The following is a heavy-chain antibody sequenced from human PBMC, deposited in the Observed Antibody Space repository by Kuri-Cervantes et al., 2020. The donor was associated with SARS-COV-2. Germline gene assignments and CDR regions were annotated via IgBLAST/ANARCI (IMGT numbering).Heavy chain of an antibody. CDR3: VRHPPIAVADYYFDY. J-gene: IGHJ4*02. Sequence: SETLSLTCTVSGGSIRGSSYYWGWFRQSPGKRLQWIGNAYYSGRTYYDPSLKSRVTISVDTSINQFPLRLSSVTAADTAVYYCVRHPPIAVADYYFDYWGQGALVTVSS. V-gene: IGHV4-39*01. D-gene: IGHD6-19*01. CDR2: AYYSGRT. CDR1: GGSIRGSSYY.